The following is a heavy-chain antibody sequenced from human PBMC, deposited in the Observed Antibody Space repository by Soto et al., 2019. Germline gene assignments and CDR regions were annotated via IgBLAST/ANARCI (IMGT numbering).Heavy chain of an antibody. CDR1: GFTFSSYG. CDR2: ISYDGSNK. V-gene: IGHV3-30*18. CDR3: AKEGAAAAYYVDY. D-gene: IGHD6-13*01. Sequence: GGSLRLSCAASGFTFSSYGMHWVRQAPGKGLEWVAVISYDGSNKYYADSVKGRFTISRDNSKNTLYLQMNSLRAEDTAVYYCAKEGAAAAYYVDYWGQGTLVTVSS. J-gene: IGHJ4*02.